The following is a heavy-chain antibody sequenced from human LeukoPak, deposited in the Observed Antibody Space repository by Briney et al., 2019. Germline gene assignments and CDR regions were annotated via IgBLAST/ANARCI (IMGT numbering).Heavy chain of an antibody. CDR3: RGCSSTSCYDY. J-gene: IGHJ4*02. V-gene: IGHV3-30-3*01. Sequence: PGGSLRLSCAASGFTFDNFALHWVRQAPGKGLEWVALISYDGTTKFYADSVRGRFTVSRDNSENTLYLEMNSLRLEDTAVYYCRGCSSTSCYDYWGQGTLVTVSS. D-gene: IGHD2-2*01. CDR1: GFTFDNFA. CDR2: ISYDGTTK.